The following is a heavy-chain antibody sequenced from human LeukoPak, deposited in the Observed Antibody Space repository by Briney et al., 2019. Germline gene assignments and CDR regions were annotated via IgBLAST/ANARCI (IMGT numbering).Heavy chain of an antibody. CDR2: ISWNSGSI. J-gene: IGHJ4*02. CDR1: GFIFDDYA. D-gene: IGHD4-23*01. Sequence: GRSLRLSCAASGFIFDDYAMHWVRQAPGKGLEWVSGISWNSGSIDYADSVKGRFTISRDNAKNSLYLQMNSLRAEDTALYYCANSQSWANSLDYWGQGTLVTVSS. V-gene: IGHV3-9*01. CDR3: ANSQSWANSLDY.